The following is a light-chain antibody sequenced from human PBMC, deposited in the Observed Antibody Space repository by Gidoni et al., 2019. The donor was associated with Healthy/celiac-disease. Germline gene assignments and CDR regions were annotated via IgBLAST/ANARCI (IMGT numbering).Light chain of an antibody. V-gene: IGKV1-5*01. CDR1: QSISSW. CDR3: QQYNSYLFT. CDR2: DAS. Sequence: DIQMTQSPSTLSASVGDRVTITCRASQSISSWLAWYQQKPGKAPKLLIYDASSLESGGPSRFSGSGSGTEFTLTISSLQPDDFATYYCQQYNSYLFTFXPXTKVDIK. J-gene: IGKJ3*01.